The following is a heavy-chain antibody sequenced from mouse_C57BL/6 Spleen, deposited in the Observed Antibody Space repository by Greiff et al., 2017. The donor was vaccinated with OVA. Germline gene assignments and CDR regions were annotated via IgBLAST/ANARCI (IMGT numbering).Heavy chain of an antibody. J-gene: IGHJ1*03. V-gene: IGHV1-50*01. D-gene: IGHD1-1*01. CDR2: IDPSDSYT. CDR1: GYTFTSYW. Sequence: VQLQQPGAELVKPGASVKLSCKASGYTFTSYWMQWVKQRPGQGLEWIGEIDPSDSYTNYNQKFKGKATLTVDTSSSTAYMQLSSLTSEDSAVYDCARSITTVVADWYFDVWGTGTTVTVSS. CDR3: ARSITTVVADWYFDV.